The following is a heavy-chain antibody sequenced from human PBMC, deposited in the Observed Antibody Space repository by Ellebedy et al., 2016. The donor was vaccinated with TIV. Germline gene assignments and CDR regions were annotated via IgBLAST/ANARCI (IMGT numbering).Heavy chain of an antibody. CDR2: ITPTGTTF. D-gene: IGHD5/OR15-5a*01. V-gene: IGHV3-48*02. Sequence: GESLKISCTASGFTLSDFTLAWVRQVPGKGLEWLSQITPTGTTFYSGDSVKGRFSASRDKAENSLSLEMNSLRDEDTAIYYCAREVSVVVPSGRVNYYFYGMDVWGQGTPVTVS. CDR1: GFTLSDFT. CDR3: AREVSVVVPSGRVNYYFYGMDV. J-gene: IGHJ6*02.